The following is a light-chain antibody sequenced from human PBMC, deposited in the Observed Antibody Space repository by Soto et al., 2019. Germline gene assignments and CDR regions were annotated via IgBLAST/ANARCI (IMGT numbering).Light chain of an antibody. CDR3: QQHANYPIT. CDR1: RNIGSW. Sequence: DIQMTQSPSTLSASIGDRVTITCRASRNIGSWFAWYQQKAGKAPNLLIYKASTLETGVPSRFSGSASGTEFTLTISSQQPDDFATYYCQQHANYPITFGGGTKVEI. V-gene: IGKV1-5*03. J-gene: IGKJ4*01. CDR2: KAS.